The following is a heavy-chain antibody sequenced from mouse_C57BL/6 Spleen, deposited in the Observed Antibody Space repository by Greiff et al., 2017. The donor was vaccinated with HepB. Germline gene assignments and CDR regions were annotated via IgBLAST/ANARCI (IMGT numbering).Heavy chain of an antibody. D-gene: IGHD2-3*01. CDR1: GYAFSSYW. V-gene: IGHV1-80*01. CDR2: IYPGDGDT. CDR3: ARFGGYYVEKNYFDY. Sequence: LMESGASVKISCKASGYAFSSYWMNWVKQRPGKGLEWIGQIYPGDGDTNYNGKFKGKATLTADKSSSTAYMQLSSLTSEDSAVYFCARFGGYYVEKNYFDYWGQGTTLTVSS. J-gene: IGHJ2*01.